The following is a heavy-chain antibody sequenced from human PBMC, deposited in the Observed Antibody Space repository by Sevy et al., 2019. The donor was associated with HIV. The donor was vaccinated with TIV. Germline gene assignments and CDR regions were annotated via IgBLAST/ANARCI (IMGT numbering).Heavy chain of an antibody. D-gene: IGHD6-19*01. Sequence: GGSLRLSCAASGFTFSSYWMSWVRQAPGKGLEWVANIKQDGSEKYYVDSVKGRFTISRDNAKNSLYLQMNSLRAEDTAVYYCAREDQWLAVDAFDMWGQGTMVTVSS. V-gene: IGHV3-7*03. CDR2: IKQDGSEK. CDR1: GFTFSSYW. CDR3: AREDQWLAVDAFDM. J-gene: IGHJ3*02.